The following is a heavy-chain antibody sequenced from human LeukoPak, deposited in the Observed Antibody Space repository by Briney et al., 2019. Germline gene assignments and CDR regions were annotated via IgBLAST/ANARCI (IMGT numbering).Heavy chain of an antibody. CDR2: IYSSGRT. CDR1: GXSISSYY. J-gene: IGHJ4*02. D-gene: IGHD6-19*01. Sequence: SETLSLTFTVSGXSISSYYWSWIRQPAGKGLEWIGHIYSSGRTNYNPSLKSRVTLSVDTSKNQFSLKLTSVTAADTAVYYCSTDGVAVAGSVDYWGQGTLVTVSS. CDR3: STDGVAVAGSVDY. V-gene: IGHV4-4*07.